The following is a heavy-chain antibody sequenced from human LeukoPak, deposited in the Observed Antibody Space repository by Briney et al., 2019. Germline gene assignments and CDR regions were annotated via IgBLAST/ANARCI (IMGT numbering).Heavy chain of an antibody. CDR1: GYTFTSYW. Sequence: ASVKVSCKASGYTFTSYWIGWVRQMPGKGLEWMGIIYPGDSDTRYSPSFQGQVTISADKSISTAYLQWSSLKASDTAMYYCARHRRTSPYFDYWGQGTLVTVSS. CDR3: ARHRRTSPYFDY. V-gene: IGHV5-51*01. J-gene: IGHJ4*02. CDR2: IYPGDSDT.